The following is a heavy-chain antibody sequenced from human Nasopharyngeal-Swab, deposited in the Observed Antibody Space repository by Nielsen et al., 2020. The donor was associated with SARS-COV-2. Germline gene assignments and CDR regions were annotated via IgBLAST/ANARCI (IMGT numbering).Heavy chain of an antibody. D-gene: IGHD6-13*01. CDR2: ISAYNGNT. V-gene: IGHV1-18*04. CDR1: GYTFTSYG. CDR3: ARCQQLTRGGCAFDI. J-gene: IGHJ3*02. Sequence: ASVQDSCKASGYTFTSYGISWVRQAPGQGLEWMGWISAYNGNTNYAQKLQGRVTMTTDTSTSTAYMELRSLRSEDTAVYYCARCQQLTRGGCAFDIWGQGTMVTVSS.